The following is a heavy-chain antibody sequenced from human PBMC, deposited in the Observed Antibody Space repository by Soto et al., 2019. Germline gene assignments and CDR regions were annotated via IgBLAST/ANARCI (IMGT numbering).Heavy chain of an antibody. D-gene: IGHD3-22*01. CDR1: GFTLSNYW. CDR2: INKDGSQK. CDR3: VRVQEWSGSGYYRLFDY. J-gene: IGHJ4*02. V-gene: IGHV3-7*03. Sequence: GGSLRLSCAASGFTLSNYWMTWVRQAPGKGLEWVANINKDGSQKNYVDSVKGRFTIARDNGQNSLSLQMNSLRVEDTAVYYCVRVQEWSGSGYYRLFDYWGQGTQVTVSS.